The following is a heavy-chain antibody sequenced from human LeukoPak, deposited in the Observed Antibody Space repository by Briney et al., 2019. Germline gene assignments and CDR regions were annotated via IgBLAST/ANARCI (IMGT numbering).Heavy chain of an antibody. CDR3: ARGGLPGTFDI. Sequence: SETLSLTCTVSGGSISSYWSWIRQPPGKGLEWIGYIHYSGSNNYNPSLKSRVTISVDTSNNQFSLNLISVTAADTAVYYCARGGLPGTFDIWGQGTIVAVSS. J-gene: IGHJ3*02. D-gene: IGHD1-1*01. V-gene: IGHV4-59*01. CDR1: GGSISSY. CDR2: IHYSGSN.